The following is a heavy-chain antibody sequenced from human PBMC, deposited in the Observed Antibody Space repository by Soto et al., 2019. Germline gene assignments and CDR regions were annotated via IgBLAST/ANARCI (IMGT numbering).Heavy chain of an antibody. CDR1: GGSFSGLF. D-gene: IGHD3-10*01. CDR3: ARSGSNNLDYAMDV. CDR2: INHSGGT. J-gene: IGHJ6*02. Sequence: SETLSLTCAIYGGSFSGLFWSWIRQPPGKVLGWIGEINHSGGTKYNPSLKSRVTISADTSKNQFLLKVSSVTAADTAVYYCARSGSNNLDYAMDVWGQGTTVNVSS. V-gene: IGHV4-34*01.